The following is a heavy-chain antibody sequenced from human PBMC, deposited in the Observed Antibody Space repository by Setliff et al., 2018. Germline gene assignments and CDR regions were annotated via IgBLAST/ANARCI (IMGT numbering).Heavy chain of an antibody. V-gene: IGHV1-8*02. CDR2: MNPNSGNT. J-gene: IGHJ2*01. D-gene: IGHD3-22*01. Sequence: GASVKVSCKASGYTFTSYDINWVRQATGQGLEWMGWMNPNSGNTGYAQKFQGRVTMTRNTSISTACMELSSLRSEDTAVYYCARVVYYYDSRGYQNWYFDLWGRGTLVTVSS. CDR1: GYTFTSYD. CDR3: ARVVYYYDSRGYQNWYFDL.